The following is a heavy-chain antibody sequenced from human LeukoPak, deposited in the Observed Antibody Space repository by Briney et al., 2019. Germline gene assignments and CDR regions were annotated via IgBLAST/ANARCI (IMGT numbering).Heavy chain of an antibody. CDR3: ARGAGWYNY. CDR1: GGSMNNYY. J-gene: IGHJ4*02. V-gene: IGHV4-4*07. Sequence: PSETLSLTCTVSGGSMNNYYWSWIRQPAGKGLEWIGQIYTSGTTNYNPSLRSRVTMSVDTSKNQFSLKVNSVTAADTAVYYCARGAGWYNYWGQGTLVTVSS. CDR2: IYTSGTT. D-gene: IGHD6-19*01.